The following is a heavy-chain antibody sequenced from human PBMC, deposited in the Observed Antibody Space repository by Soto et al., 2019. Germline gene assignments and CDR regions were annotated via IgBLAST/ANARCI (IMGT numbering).Heavy chain of an antibody. D-gene: IGHD3-3*01. CDR3: ARMYYDFWSGYSLRYFDY. V-gene: IGHV4-4*02. J-gene: IGHJ4*02. CDR2: IYHSGST. CDR1: GGSISSSNW. Sequence: PSETLSLTCAVSGGSISSSNWWSWVRQPPGKGLEWIGEIYHSGSTNYNPSLKSRVTISVDKSKNQFSLKLSSVTAADTAVYYCARMYYDFWSGYSLRYFDYWGQGTLVTVSS.